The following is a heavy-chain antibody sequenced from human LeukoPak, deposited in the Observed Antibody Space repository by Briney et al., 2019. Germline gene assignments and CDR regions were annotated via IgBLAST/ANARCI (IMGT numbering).Heavy chain of an antibody. Sequence: GESLRLSCAASGFTFTTYWMSWVRQAPGKGLEWISYVSSSGTTIYYADSVKGRFTISRDNAKNSLYLQMNSLRAEDTAVYYCARERDYGLDYWGQGTLVTVSS. CDR2: VSSSGTTI. CDR1: GFTFTTYW. CDR3: ARERDYGLDY. V-gene: IGHV3-48*04. J-gene: IGHJ4*02. D-gene: IGHD4-17*01.